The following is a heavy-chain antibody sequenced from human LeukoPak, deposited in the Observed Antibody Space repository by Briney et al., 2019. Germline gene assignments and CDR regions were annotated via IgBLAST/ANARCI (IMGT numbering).Heavy chain of an antibody. D-gene: IGHD5-12*01. CDR2: ISSSSTI. CDR3: ARIYSGYDYEGFDY. J-gene: IGHJ4*02. Sequence: GGSLRLSCAASGFTFSSYSMNWVRQAPGKGLEWVSYISSSSTIYYADSVKGRFTISRDNAKNSLYLQMNSLRAEDTAVYYCARIYSGYDYEGFDYWGQGTLVTVSS. CDR1: GFTFSSYS. V-gene: IGHV3-48*04.